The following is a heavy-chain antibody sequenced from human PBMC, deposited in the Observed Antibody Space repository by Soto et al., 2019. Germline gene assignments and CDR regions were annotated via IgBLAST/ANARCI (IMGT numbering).Heavy chain of an antibody. CDR2: INHSGST. V-gene: IGHV4-34*01. CDR3: ARGGYSDY. J-gene: IGHJ4*02. Sequence: QVQLQQWGAGLLKPSETLSLTCAVYGGSFSGYYWSWIRQPPGKGLEWIGEINHSGSTNYNPSLKSRVTISVDTSKNQFSLKLSSVTAADTAVYCCARGGYSDYWGQGTLVTVSS. CDR1: GGSFSGYY.